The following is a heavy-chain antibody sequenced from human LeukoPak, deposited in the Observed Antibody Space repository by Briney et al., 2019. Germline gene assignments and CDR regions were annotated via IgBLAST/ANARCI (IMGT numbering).Heavy chain of an antibody. CDR3: VRPKHSSTSWLHYGMDV. CDR1: GFTVSSNY. CDR2: IYSDGST. J-gene: IGHJ6*02. D-gene: IGHD2-2*01. V-gene: IGHV3-66*04. Sequence: GGSLRLSCAASGFTVSSNYLSWVRQAPGKGLEWVSLIYSDGSTYYADSVRGRFTISRDNSKNTVYLQMNGLRAEDTAVFYCVRPKHSSTSWLHYGMDVWGQGTTVTVSS.